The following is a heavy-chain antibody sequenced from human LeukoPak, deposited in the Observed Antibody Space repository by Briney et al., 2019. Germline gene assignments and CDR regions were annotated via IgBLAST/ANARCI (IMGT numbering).Heavy chain of an antibody. CDR3: AKLAKYFYGSETYYFFEH. CDR2: IKQDGTEK. CDR1: GFSFTTYW. V-gene: IGHV3-7*01. D-gene: IGHD3-10*01. Sequence: GESLRLSCAASGFSFTTYWMSWVRQAPGKGLEWVANIKQDGTEKYYVDSVKGRFTISRDNAKNSLYLQMNSLRVEDTVVYYCAKLAKYFYGSETYYFFEHWGQGTPVTASS. J-gene: IGHJ4*02.